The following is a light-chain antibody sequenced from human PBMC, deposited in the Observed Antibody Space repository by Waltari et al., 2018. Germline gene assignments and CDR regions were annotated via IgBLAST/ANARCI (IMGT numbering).Light chain of an antibody. CDR2: KDS. CDR1: ALPKQY. V-gene: IGLV3-25*03. CDR3: QAADINGLSWV. Sequence: SSELTQPPSVSVPPGQTARITCFGDALPKQYANWYQQKSGQAPVQIIYKDSERPSEIPERFSGSTSGTTVTLTISGVQAQDEADYYCQAADINGLSWVFGGGTKLTVL. J-gene: IGLJ3*02.